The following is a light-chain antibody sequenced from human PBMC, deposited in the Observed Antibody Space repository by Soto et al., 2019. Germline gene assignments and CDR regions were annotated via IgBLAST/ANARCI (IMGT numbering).Light chain of an antibody. V-gene: IGKV1-39*01. CDR1: QSISSY. Sequence: DIQMTQSPSSLSASVGYRVTITCRASQSISSYLNWYQQKPGKAPKLLIYAASSLQSGVPSRFSGSGYGTDFTLTITSLQSEDFAIYYCQQSYSSPRTFGQGTKVDIK. J-gene: IGKJ1*01. CDR3: QQSYSSPRT. CDR2: AAS.